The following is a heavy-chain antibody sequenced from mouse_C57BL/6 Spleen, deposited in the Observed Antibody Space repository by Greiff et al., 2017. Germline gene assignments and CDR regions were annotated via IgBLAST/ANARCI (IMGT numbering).Heavy chain of an antibody. J-gene: IGHJ4*01. Sequence: QVQLQQSGAELVKPGASVKMSRKASGYTFTSYWITWVKQRPGQGLEWIGDIYPGSGSTNYNEKFKSKATLTVDTSSSTAYMQLSSLTSEDSAVYYCASWGLGAMDYWGQGTSVTVSS. D-gene: IGHD3-1*01. CDR1: GYTFTSYW. V-gene: IGHV1-55*01. CDR3: ASWGLGAMDY. CDR2: IYPGSGST.